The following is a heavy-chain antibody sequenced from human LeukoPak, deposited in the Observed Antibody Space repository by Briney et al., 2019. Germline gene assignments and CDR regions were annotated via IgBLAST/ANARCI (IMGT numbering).Heavy chain of an antibody. CDR3: ARVRHDAFDI. CDR1: GGSISSGDYY. V-gene: IGHV4-30-4*01. CDR2: IYYSGST. Sequence: SETLSLTCTVSGGSISSGDYYWSWIRQPPGKGLEWIGYIYYSGSTYYNPSLKSRVTISVDTSKNQFSLKLSSVTAADTAVYYCARVRHDAFDIWGQGTMVTVCS. J-gene: IGHJ3*02. D-gene: IGHD1-1*01.